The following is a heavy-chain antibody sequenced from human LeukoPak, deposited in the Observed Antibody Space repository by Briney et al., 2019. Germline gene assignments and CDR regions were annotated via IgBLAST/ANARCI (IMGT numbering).Heavy chain of an antibody. CDR1: GFTFNGYW. Sequence: GGSLRLSCAASGFTFNGYWMSWVRQAPGKGLEWVANIKQDGSEKYYVDSVRGRVTISRDNAENSLFLQMNRLRVEDTAVYYCTRDFGRSSYYFDFWGQGTLVTVSS. J-gene: IGHJ4*02. V-gene: IGHV3-7*01. CDR3: TRDFGRSSYYFDF. CDR2: IKQDGSEK. D-gene: IGHD3-3*01.